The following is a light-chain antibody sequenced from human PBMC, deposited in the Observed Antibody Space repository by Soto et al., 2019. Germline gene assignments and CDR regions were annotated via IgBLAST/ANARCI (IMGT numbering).Light chain of an antibody. V-gene: IGKV1-5*01. Sequence: DVKRTPSPSTLSGSLGDRVTIACRSSQNITSWLAWYQHKPGKAPKLLVYDACGIDSGVRSRVGGCGTGSEVTLTSSSLQPDDFSTYYCQQYSSYWTFGQGTKVDI. CDR2: DAC. CDR3: QQYSSYWT. J-gene: IGKJ1*01. CDR1: QNITSW.